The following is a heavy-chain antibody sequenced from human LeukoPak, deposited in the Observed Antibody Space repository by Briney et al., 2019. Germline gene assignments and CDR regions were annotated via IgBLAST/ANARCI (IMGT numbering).Heavy chain of an antibody. J-gene: IGHJ6*03. CDR2: IKQDGSEK. V-gene: IGHV3-7*01. D-gene: IGHD3-16*01. CDR3: ARVMSASVWRSYGSYYYYYYMDI. CDR1: GFTFSSYW. Sequence: GGSLRLSCAASGFTFSSYWMSWARQAPGKGLEWVANIKQDGSEKYSVDSVKGRLTISRDNAKNSLYMQMNSLRAEDTAVYYCARVMSASVWRSYGSYYYYYYMDIWGKGTTVTVSS.